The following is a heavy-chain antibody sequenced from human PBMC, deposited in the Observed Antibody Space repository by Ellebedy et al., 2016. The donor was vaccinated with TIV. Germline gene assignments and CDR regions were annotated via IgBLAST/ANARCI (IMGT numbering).Heavy chain of an antibody. CDR1: GFTVSSNY. Sequence: GESLKISCAASGFTVSSNYMSWVRQAPGKGLEWVSAISGSGGSTYYADSVKGRFTISRDNSKNTLYLQMNSLRAEDTAVYYCAKVRAVERLDGMDVWGQGTTVTVSS. J-gene: IGHJ6*02. CDR3: AKVRAVERLDGMDV. V-gene: IGHV3-23*01. D-gene: IGHD6-19*01. CDR2: ISGSGGST.